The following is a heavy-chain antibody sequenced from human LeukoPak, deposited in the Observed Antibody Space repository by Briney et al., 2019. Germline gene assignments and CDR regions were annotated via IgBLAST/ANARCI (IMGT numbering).Heavy chain of an antibody. CDR1: GFTFDDYA. D-gene: IGHD6-19*01. CDR2: ISWNSGSI. CDR3: ARVGSGCSDY. Sequence: PGRSLRLSCAASGFTFDDYAMHWVRQAPGKGLEWVSGISWNSGSIGYADSVKGRFTISRDNAKNSLYLQMNSLRAEDTAVYYCARVGSGCSDYWGQGTLVTVSS. V-gene: IGHV3-9*01. J-gene: IGHJ4*02.